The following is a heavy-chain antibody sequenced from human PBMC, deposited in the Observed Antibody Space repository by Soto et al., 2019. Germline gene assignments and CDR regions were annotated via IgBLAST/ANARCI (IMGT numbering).Heavy chain of an antibody. J-gene: IGHJ5*02. V-gene: IGHV4-39*01. D-gene: IGHD1-26*01. CDR1: GGSISSSSYY. CDR3: ASTIVGATWWFDP. Sequence: SETLYLTCTVSGGSISSSSYYWGWIRQPPGKGLEWIGSIYYSGGTYYNPSLKSRVTISVDMSKNQFSLKLSSVTAADTAVYYCASTIVGATWWFDPRGQGTLVTVSS. CDR2: IYYSGGT.